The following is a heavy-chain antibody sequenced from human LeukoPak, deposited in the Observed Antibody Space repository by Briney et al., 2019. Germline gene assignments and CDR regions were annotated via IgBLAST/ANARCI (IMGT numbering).Heavy chain of an antibody. CDR3: ARNNGMDV. J-gene: IGHJ6*02. CDR2: VNRDGGET. CDR1: GFSLSSHW. Sequence: PGGSLRLSCAASGFSLSSHWMTWVRQVPGRGPEWVANVNRDGGETYYLDSVKGRFTISKDNAKNSLYLQMNSLRAEDTALYHCARNNGMDVWGQGTTVIVSS. V-gene: IGHV3-7*03.